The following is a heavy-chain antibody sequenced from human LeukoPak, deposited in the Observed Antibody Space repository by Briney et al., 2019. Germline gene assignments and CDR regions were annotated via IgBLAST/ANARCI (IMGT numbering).Heavy chain of an antibody. CDR1: GFPFNNYD. Sequence: GGSLRLSCAASGFPFNNYDINWVRQAPGKGLEWLAVISYDGSEKFFAESVKGRFTIFRDNSKDTVYLEMNRLRVEDTAMYYCARTAMVMPFDYWGQGTLVTVSS. D-gene: IGHD5-18*01. V-gene: IGHV3-30*03. CDR2: ISYDGSEK. J-gene: IGHJ4*02. CDR3: ARTAMVMPFDY.